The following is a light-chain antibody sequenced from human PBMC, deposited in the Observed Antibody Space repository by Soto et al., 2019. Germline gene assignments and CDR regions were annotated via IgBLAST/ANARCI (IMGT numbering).Light chain of an antibody. Sequence: DIQMTQSTSSLSASVGDRVTITCRASQAISSYLAWYQQKPGKVPKLLIYATSTLQSGVPSRFSGSGSRTDFTLTISSLQPEDVATYYCQKYNTARWTFGQGTKVEIK. V-gene: IGKV1-27*01. CDR3: QKYNTARWT. CDR2: ATS. J-gene: IGKJ1*01. CDR1: QAISSY.